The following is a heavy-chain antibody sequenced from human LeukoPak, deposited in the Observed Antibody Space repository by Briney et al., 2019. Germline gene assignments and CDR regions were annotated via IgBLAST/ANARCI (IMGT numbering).Heavy chain of an antibody. CDR2: VNHSGST. D-gene: IGHD3-16*02. Sequence: PSETLSLTCAVYGGCFSGYYWSWIRQRPGKGLEWIAEVNHSGSTNYNPSLKSRVTISVDTSKNQFSLKLSSVTAADTAVYYCARTPRIMITFGGVIVQNAFDIWGQGTMVTVSS. J-gene: IGHJ3*02. CDR3: ARTPRIMITFGGVIVQNAFDI. V-gene: IGHV4-34*01. CDR1: GGCFSGYY.